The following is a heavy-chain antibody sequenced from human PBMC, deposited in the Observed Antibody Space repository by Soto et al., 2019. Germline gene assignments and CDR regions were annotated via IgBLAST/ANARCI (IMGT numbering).Heavy chain of an antibody. Sequence: EVQLLESGGGLVQPGGSLRLSCAASGFTFSSYAMSWVRQAPGKGLEWVSVISGSGTSTYYADSVKGRFTISRDNSKNTLYLQMNSLRAEDTAVYYCDYYDSSRGYWGQGTLVTVSS. CDR1: GFTFSSYA. CDR2: ISGSGTST. J-gene: IGHJ4*02. CDR3: DYYDSSRGY. V-gene: IGHV3-23*01. D-gene: IGHD3-22*01.